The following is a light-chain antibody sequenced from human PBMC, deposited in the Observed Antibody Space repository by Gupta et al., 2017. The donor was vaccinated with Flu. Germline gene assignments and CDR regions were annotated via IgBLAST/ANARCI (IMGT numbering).Light chain of an antibody. CDR2: EAS. CDR1: PSVNSY. CDR3: RQGLQTPAT. V-gene: IGKV3-11*01. Sequence: VLTQSPATLSLSPGGRATLSCRASPSVNSYLAWYQQKPGQAPRLLIYEASNRATGIPARFSGSGSGTDFTLKISRMEAEDFAVYYCRQGLQTPATFGEGTKVEIK. J-gene: IGKJ4*01.